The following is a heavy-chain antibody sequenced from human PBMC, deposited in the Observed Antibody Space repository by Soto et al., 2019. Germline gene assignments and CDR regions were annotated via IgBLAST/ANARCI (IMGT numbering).Heavy chain of an antibody. D-gene: IGHD2-2*01. Sequence: EVQLVESGGGLVQPGGSLRLSCAASGFTFSSYWMSWVRQAPGKGLEWVANIKQDGSEKYYVDSVKGRFTISRDNAKNSLYLQMNSLRAEDTAVYYCARKGYCSSTSCYHFDYWGQGTLVTVSS. CDR1: GFTFSSYW. CDR2: IKQDGSEK. J-gene: IGHJ4*02. V-gene: IGHV3-7*01. CDR3: ARKGYCSSTSCYHFDY.